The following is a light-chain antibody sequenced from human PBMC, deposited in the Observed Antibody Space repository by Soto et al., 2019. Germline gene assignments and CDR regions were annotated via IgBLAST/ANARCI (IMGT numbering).Light chain of an antibody. CDR1: EVGAHRF. V-gene: IGLV2-14*01. J-gene: IGLJ2*01. CDR2: EVI. CDR3: STYTSASTS. Sequence: QSVLTQPASVSGSPGQSITISCTGTEVGAHRFVSWYQQVPGTAPKLLIYEVIKRPSGISPRSSGSKAGNTASLTISGLQADDEADYFCSTYTSASTSFGGGTKVTVL.